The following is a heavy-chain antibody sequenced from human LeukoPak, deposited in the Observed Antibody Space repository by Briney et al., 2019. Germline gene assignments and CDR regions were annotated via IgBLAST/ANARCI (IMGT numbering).Heavy chain of an antibody. CDR2: IYSGGSA. D-gene: IGHD3-22*01. Sequence: PGGSLRLSCAASGFTVSNNYMSWVRQAPGKGLEWVSVIYSGGSAYYADSVKGRFTISRDNSKNTLYLQMNSLRAEDTAVYYCARVGSSTYYREDYFDYWGQGTLVTVSS. J-gene: IGHJ4*02. CDR1: GFTVSNNY. V-gene: IGHV3-53*01. CDR3: ARVGSSTYYREDYFDY.